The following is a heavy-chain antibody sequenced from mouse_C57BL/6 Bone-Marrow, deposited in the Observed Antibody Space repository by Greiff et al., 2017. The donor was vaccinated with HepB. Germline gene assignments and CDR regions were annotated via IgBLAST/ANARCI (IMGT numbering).Heavy chain of an antibody. CDR2: IYPGNGDT. D-gene: IGHD2-5*01. Sequence: QVQLKQSGAELVRPGASVKMSCKASGYTFTSYNMHWVKQTPRQGLEWIGAIYPGNGDTSYNQKFKGKATLTVDKSSSTAYMQLSSLTSEDSAVYFCARTVAYYSNPYAMDYWGQGTSVTVSS. CDR1: GYTFTSYN. V-gene: IGHV1-12*01. CDR3: ARTVAYYSNPYAMDY. J-gene: IGHJ4*01.